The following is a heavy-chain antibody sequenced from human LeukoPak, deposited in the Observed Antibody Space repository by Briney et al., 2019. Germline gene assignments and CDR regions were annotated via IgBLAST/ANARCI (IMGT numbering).Heavy chain of an antibody. V-gene: IGHV4-34*01. CDR1: GGSLSGYY. Sequence: SETLSLTCAVYGGSLSGYYWSWIRQPPGKGLEWIGEINHSGSTNYNPSLKSRVTISVDTSKNQFSLKLSSVTAADTAVYYCANLQLGDFPLSYYYYGMDVWGQGTTVTVSS. D-gene: IGHD2-21*01. CDR2: INHSGST. J-gene: IGHJ6*02. CDR3: ANLQLGDFPLSYYYYGMDV.